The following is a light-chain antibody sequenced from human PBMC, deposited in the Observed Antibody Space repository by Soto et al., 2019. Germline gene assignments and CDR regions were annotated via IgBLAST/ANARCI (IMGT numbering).Light chain of an antibody. CDR3: QQYDNLPLT. V-gene: IGKV1-33*01. CDR2: DAS. CDR1: QSIFYSSNNKNY. J-gene: IGKJ4*01. Sequence: DIVMTQSPDSLAVSLGERATINCKSSQSIFYSSNNKNYLTWYQQKPGKAPKLLIYDASNLETGVPSRFSGSGSGTDFTFTISSLQPEDIATYYCQQYDNLPLTFGGGTKVDI.